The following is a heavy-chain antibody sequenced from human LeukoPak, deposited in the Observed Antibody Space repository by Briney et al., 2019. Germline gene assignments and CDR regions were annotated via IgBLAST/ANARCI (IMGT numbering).Heavy chain of an antibody. D-gene: IGHD4-11*01. J-gene: IGHJ4*02. CDR1: GFTFTSYA. Sequence: GGSLRLSCAVSGFTFTSYAMHWVRQAPGKGLEWVAVISYDGSNKYYADSVKGRFTISRDNSKNTLYLQMSSLRAEDTAVYYCAKDLYSNYGPADYWGQGNLVTVSS. CDR2: ISYDGSNK. CDR3: AKDLYSNYGPADY. V-gene: IGHV3-30-3*01.